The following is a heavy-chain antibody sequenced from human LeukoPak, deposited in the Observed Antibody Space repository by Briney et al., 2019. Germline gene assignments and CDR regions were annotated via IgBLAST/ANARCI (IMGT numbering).Heavy chain of an antibody. Sequence: SSETLSLTCTVSGGSISSYYWSWIRQPPGKGLEWIGYIYYSGSTNYNPSLKSRVTISVDTSKNQFSLKLSSVTAADTAVYYCARDYYDSSGYSPGFDYWGQGTLVTVSS. D-gene: IGHD3-22*01. V-gene: IGHV4-59*01. J-gene: IGHJ4*02. CDR2: IYYSGST. CDR1: GGSISSYY. CDR3: ARDYYDSSGYSPGFDY.